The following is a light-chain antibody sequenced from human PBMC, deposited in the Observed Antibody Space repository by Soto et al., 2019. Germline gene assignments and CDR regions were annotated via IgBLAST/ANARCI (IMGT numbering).Light chain of an antibody. CDR2: EVT. CDR1: SSDVGGYNY. V-gene: IGLV2-8*01. CDR3: CSYVGSNNYV. J-gene: IGLJ1*01. Sequence: QSVLTQPPSASGSPGQSVAISCTGTSSDVGGYNYVSWYQQYPGKASKLIMYEVTKRPSGVPDRFSGSKSGNTASLTVSGLQAEDEADYYCCSYVGSNNYVFGTGTKVT.